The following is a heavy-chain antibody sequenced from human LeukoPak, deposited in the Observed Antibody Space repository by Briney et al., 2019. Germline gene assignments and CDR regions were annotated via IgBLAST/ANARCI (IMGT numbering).Heavy chain of an antibody. V-gene: IGHV1-2*02. D-gene: IGHD3-16*01. CDR1: GYTFTSYY. J-gene: IGHJ5*02. CDR2: INSNSGGT. Sequence: ASVKVSCKASGYTFTSYYIHWVRQAPGQGLEWMGWINSNSGGTNYAQKFQGRVTVTRDTSISTTYMELSSLRSDDTAVYFCARGGTYNWFDPWGQGTLVTVSS. CDR3: ARGGTYNWFDP.